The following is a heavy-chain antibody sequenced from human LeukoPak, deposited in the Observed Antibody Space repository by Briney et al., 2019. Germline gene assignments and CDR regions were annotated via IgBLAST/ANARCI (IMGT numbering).Heavy chain of an antibody. V-gene: IGHV3-33*01. Sequence: GGTLRLSCAASGFNFNDYGMHWVRQAPGKGLERVAIKWHDGNNKYYADSVRGRFTISRDNSKNTLYLEMNSLRAEDTAVYYCARRFDLWGRGTLVTVSS. CDR2: KWHDGNNK. CDR3: ARRFDL. J-gene: IGHJ2*01. CDR1: GFNFNDYG.